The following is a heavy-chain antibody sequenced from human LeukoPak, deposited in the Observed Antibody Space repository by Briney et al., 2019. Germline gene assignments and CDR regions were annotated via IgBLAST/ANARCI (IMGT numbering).Heavy chain of an antibody. D-gene: IGHD1-26*01. CDR2: ISSSSSYT. CDR1: GFTFSSYS. V-gene: IGHV3-21*01. Sequence: AGSLRRSCAASGFTFSSYSMNWVRQAPGKGLDWISSISSSSSYTYYADSVKGRFTITRDNAKNSLYLQMNSLRAEDTAVYYCARDFIVGATLDYWGQGTLVTVSS. CDR3: ARDFIVGATLDY. J-gene: IGHJ4*02.